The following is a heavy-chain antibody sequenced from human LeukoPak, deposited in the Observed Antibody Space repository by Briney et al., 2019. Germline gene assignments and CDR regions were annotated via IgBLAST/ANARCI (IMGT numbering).Heavy chain of an antibody. CDR3: AREGIAAAGTSGPPFN. Sequence: GGSLRLSCAASGFTFSSYAMSWVRQAPGKGLEWVSSISSSSSYIYYADSVKGRFTISRDNAKNSLYLQMNSLRAEDAAVYYCAREGIAAAGTSGPPFNWGQGTLVTVSS. CDR1: GFTFSSYA. D-gene: IGHD6-13*01. V-gene: IGHV3-21*01. J-gene: IGHJ4*02. CDR2: ISSSSSYI.